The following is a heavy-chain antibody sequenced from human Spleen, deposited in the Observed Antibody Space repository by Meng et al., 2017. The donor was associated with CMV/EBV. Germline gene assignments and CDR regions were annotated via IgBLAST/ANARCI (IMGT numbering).Heavy chain of an antibody. CDR1: GYTFTSYD. D-gene: IGHD3-10*01. CDR2: MNPNSGNT. CDR3: ARVISMVRESLVNVAAYYGMDV. Sequence: ASVKVSCKASGYTFTSYDINWVRQATGQGLEWMGWMNPNSGNTGYAQKFQGRVTMTRNTSISTAYMELSSLRSDDTAVYYCARVISMVRESLVNVAAYYGMDVWGQGTTVTVSS. J-gene: IGHJ6*02. V-gene: IGHV1-8*01.